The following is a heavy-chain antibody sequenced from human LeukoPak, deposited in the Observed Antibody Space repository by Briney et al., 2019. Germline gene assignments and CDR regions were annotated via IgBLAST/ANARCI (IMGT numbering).Heavy chain of an antibody. CDR1: GYSFTTYW. J-gene: IGHJ4*02. CDR2: INPGDSDP. CDR3: ARHGLGSSWFGFDY. V-gene: IGHV5-51*01. Sequence: GESLKISCKGSGYSFTTYWIGWVRQMRGKGLEWVGIINPGDSDPRYRPSFQGQVTISADKSISTAYLQWSSLKASDTAMYYCARHGLGSSWFGFDYWGQGTLVTVSS. D-gene: IGHD6-13*01.